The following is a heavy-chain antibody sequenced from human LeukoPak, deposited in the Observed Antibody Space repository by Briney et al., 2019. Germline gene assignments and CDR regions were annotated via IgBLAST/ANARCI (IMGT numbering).Heavy chain of an antibody. CDR3: TRTARNVDV. D-gene: IGHD2-8*02. Sequence: GGSLRLSCAASGFTFSSYSMNWVRQAPGKGLEWISYISGSSSDTNYADSVKGRFTISRDNAKNSLFLQMNSLRAEDTAVYYCTRTARNVDVWGQGTTVTVSS. CDR1: GFTFSSYS. CDR2: ISGSSSDT. J-gene: IGHJ6*02. V-gene: IGHV3-21*05.